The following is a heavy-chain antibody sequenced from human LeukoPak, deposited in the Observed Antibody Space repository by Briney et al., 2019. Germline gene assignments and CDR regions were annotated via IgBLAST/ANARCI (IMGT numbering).Heavy chain of an antibody. CDR2: ISGSGGST. CDR3: AKGYCSGGSCYSFRYGMDV. Sequence: PGGSLRLSCAASGFTFSSYSMNWVRQAPGKGLEWVSAISGSGGSTYYADSVKGRFTISRDNSKNTLYLQMNSLRAEDTAVYYCAKGYCSGGSCYSFRYGMDVWGQGTTVTVSS. V-gene: IGHV3-23*01. J-gene: IGHJ6*02. D-gene: IGHD2-15*01. CDR1: GFTFSSYS.